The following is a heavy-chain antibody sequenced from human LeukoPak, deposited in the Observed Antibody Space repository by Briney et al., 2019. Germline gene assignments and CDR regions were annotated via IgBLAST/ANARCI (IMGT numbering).Heavy chain of an antibody. J-gene: IGHJ4*02. V-gene: IGHV3-30-3*02. CDR1: GFTFSGYA. Sequence: PGRSLRLSCAASGFTFSGYAMHWVRQAPGKGLEWVAVMSSDGSKKYYADSVKGRFTISRDNSKNTLYLQMNSLRAEDTAVYYCAKKFRGTTVISGDYFDYWGQGTLVTVSS. CDR3: AKKFRGTTVISGDYFDY. CDR2: MSSDGSKK. D-gene: IGHD4-17*01.